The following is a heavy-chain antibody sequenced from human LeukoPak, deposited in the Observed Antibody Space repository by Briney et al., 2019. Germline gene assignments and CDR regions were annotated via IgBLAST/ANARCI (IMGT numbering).Heavy chain of an antibody. D-gene: IGHD3-16*01. CDR3: ARSHYDYDAFDI. J-gene: IGHJ3*02. V-gene: IGHV4-34*01. Sequence: SETLSLTCAVYGGSFSGYYWSWIRQPPGKGLEWIGEINHSGSTNYNPSLKSRVTISVDTPKNQFSLKLSSVTAADTAVYYCARSHYDYDAFDIWGQGTMVTVSS. CDR2: INHSGST. CDR1: GGSFSGYY.